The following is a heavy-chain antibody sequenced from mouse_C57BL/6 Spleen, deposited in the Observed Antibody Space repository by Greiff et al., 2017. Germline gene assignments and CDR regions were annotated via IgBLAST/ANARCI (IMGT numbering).Heavy chain of an antibody. CDR2: IYPGSGST. CDR1: GYTFTSYW. V-gene: IGHV1-55*01. CDR3: ARRANWAFYWYFDV. D-gene: IGHD4-1*01. Sequence: VKVVESGAELVKPGASVKMSCKASGYTFTSYWITWVKQRPGQGLAWIGDIYPGSGSTNYNGKFKSKATLTVDTSSSTAYMQLSSLTSEDSAVYYCARRANWAFYWYFDVWGTGTTVTVSS. J-gene: IGHJ1*03.